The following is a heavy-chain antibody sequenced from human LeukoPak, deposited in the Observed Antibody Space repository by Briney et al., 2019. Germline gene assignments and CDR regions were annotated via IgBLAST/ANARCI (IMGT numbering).Heavy chain of an antibody. J-gene: IGHJ4*02. CDR3: AKNQGQWLVPVDY. CDR1: GFTFSNYA. D-gene: IGHD6-19*01. CDR2: MSGSGGST. Sequence: GGSLRLSCAASGFTFSNYAMSWVRQAPGKGLEWVSSMSGSGGSTYYADSVTGRFTISRDNSKNTLYLQMNNLRAEDTALYYCAKNQGQWLVPVDYWGQGTLVTVSS. V-gene: IGHV3-23*01.